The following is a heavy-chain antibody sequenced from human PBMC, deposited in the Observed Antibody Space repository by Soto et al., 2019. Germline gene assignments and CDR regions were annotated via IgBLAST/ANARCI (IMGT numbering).Heavy chain of an antibody. J-gene: IGHJ4*02. CDR1: GFTFSSYG. CDR3: ARDRAVRRGGYQTYVDY. Sequence: HVQLVESGGGVVQPGRSLRLSCAASGFTFSSYGMHWVRQAPGKGLEWVAVIWYDGSNKYYADSVKGRFTISSDNSKNTLYLQMNSLRAEDTAVYYCARDRAVRRGGYQTYVDYWGQGTMVTVSS. CDR2: IWYDGSNK. V-gene: IGHV3-33*01. D-gene: IGHD3-22*01.